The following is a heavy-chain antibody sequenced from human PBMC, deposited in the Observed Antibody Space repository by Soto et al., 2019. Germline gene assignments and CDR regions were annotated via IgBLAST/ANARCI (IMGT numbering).Heavy chain of an antibody. CDR3: TTGDTAIYYYYGMDV. D-gene: IGHD5-18*01. CDR1: GFTFSNAW. Sequence: EVQLVESGGGLVKPGGSLRLSCAASGFTFSNAWMNWVRQAPGKGLEWVGRIKSKTDGGTTDYAAPVKGRFTISRDDSKNTLYRQMNSLKTEDTAVYYCTTGDTAIYYYYGMDVWGQGTTVTVSS. J-gene: IGHJ6*02. V-gene: IGHV3-15*07. CDR2: IKSKTDGGTT.